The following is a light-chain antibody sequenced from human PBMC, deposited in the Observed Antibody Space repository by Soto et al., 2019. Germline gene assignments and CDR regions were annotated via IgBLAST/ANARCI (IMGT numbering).Light chain of an antibody. CDR1: QVIGSY. V-gene: IGKV1-9*01. CDR2: AAS. J-gene: IGKJ5*01. Sequence: DIQFTQCPSFLSASVGDRVTITCRASQVIGSYLAWYQHTPGKAPKLLIYAASTLQSGVPSRFSGSRSGTEFTLTISSLQPEDFETYYCQQLNSYTITFGQGTRLEIK. CDR3: QQLNSYTIT.